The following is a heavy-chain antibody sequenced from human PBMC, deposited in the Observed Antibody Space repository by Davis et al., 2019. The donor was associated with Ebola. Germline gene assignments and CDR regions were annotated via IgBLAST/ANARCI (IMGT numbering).Heavy chain of an antibody. CDR1: GGTFSSYA. D-gene: IGHD2-21*01. Sequence: ASVKVSCKASGGTFSSYAISWVRQAPGQGLEWMGWISAYNGNTNYAQKLQGRVTMTTDTSTSKAYMELRRLRSDDTAVYYCARRRDYDAFDIWGQGTMVTVSS. J-gene: IGHJ3*02. V-gene: IGHV1-18*01. CDR2: ISAYNGNT. CDR3: ARRRDYDAFDI.